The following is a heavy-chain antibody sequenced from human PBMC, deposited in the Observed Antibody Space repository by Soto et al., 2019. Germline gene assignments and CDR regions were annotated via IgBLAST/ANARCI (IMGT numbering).Heavy chain of an antibody. CDR3: ARDPYCSGGSCYGDY. CDR1: GGSFSGYY. Sequence: PSETLSLTCAVYGGSFSGYYWSWIRQPPGKGLEWIGEINHSGSTNYNPSLKSRVTISVDTSKNQFSLKLSSVTAADTAVYYCARDPYCSGGSCYGDYWGQGTLVTVSS. J-gene: IGHJ4*02. CDR2: INHSGST. V-gene: IGHV4-34*01. D-gene: IGHD2-15*01.